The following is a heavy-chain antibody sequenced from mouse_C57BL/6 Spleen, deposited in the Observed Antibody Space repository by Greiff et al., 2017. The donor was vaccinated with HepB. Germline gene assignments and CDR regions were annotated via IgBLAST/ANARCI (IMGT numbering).Heavy chain of an antibody. CDR1: GYTFTSYW. J-gene: IGHJ2*01. D-gene: IGHD2-5*01. V-gene: IGHV1-50*01. CDR2: IDPSDSYT. Sequence: VQLQQPGAELVKPGASVKLSCKASGYTFTSYWMQWVKQRPGQGLEWIGEIDPSDSYTNYNQKFKGKATLTVDTSSSTAYMQLSSLTSEDSAVYYCARSSYSNYGYFDYWGQGTTLTVSS. CDR3: ARSSYSNYGYFDY.